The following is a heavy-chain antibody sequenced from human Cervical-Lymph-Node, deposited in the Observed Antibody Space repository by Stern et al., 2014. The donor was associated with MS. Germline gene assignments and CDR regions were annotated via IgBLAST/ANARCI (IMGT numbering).Heavy chain of an antibody. CDR1: GYTLTELS. V-gene: IGHV1-24*01. CDR2: FDPEDGET. CDR3: ATVMWAVVAGTYYYGMDV. Sequence: VQLVQSGAEVKKPGASVKVSCKVSGYTLTELSMHWVRQAPGKGLEWMGGFDPEDGETIYAQKFQGRVTMTEDTSTDTAYMELSSLRSEDTAVYYCATVMWAVVAGTYYYGMDVWGQGTTVTVSS. D-gene: IGHD6-19*01. J-gene: IGHJ6*02.